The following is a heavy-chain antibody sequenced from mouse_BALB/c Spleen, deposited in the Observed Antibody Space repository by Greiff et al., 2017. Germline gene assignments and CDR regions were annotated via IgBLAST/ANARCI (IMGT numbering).Heavy chain of an antibody. CDR3: ARSVYYGSSYEGFAY. V-gene: IGHV3-2*02. D-gene: IGHD1-1*01. J-gene: IGHJ3*01. CDR2: ISYSGST. CDR1: GYSITSDYA. Sequence: EVQRVESGPGLVKPSQSLSLTCTVTGYSITSDYAWNWIRQFPGNKLEWMGYISYSGSTSYNPSLKSRISITRDTSKNQFFLQLNSVTTEDTATYYCARSVYYGSSYEGFAYWGQGTLVTVSA.